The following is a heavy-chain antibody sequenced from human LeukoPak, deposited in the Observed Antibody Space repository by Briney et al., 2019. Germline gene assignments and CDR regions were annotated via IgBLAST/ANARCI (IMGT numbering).Heavy chain of an antibody. CDR1: GFTFSSYG. V-gene: IGHV3-30*18. J-gene: IGHJ4*02. CDR3: AKETGRWELE. CDR2: ISNDGSNK. Sequence: GRSLRLSCAASGFTFSSYGIHWVRQALGKGLEWVAVISNDGSNKYYADSVKGRFTISRDNSKNTLYLQMNSLRAEDTAVYYCAKETGRWELEWGQGTLVTVSS. D-gene: IGHD1-26*01.